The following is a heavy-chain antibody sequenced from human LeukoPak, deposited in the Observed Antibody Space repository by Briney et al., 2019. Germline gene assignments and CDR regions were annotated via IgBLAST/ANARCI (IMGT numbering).Heavy chain of an antibody. V-gene: IGHV3-48*01. CDR1: GFTFSSYS. CDR3: ARGRREQWLSSTYYFDY. D-gene: IGHD6-19*01. CDR2: ISSSSTI. J-gene: IGHJ4*02. Sequence: GGSLRLSCAASGFTFSSYSMNWVRQAPGKGLEWVSYISSSSTIYYADSVKGRFTISRDNAKNSLYLQMNSLGAEDTAVYYCARGRREQWLSSTYYFDYWGQGTLVTVSS.